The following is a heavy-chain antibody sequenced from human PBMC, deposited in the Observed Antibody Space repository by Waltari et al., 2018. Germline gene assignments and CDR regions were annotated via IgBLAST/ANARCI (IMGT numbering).Heavy chain of an antibody. CDR3: ARGLVGVVPAAIFSYYYYGMDV. CDR2: IYYSGST. V-gene: IGHV4-30-4*08. Sequence: QVQLQESGPGLVKPSQTLSLTCTVSGGSISSGDYYWSWIRQPPGKGLEWIGYIYYSGSTYYNPSLKSRVTISVDTSKNQFSLKLSSVTAADTAVYYCARGLVGVVPAAIFSYYYYGMDVWGQGTTVTVSS. CDR1: GGSISSGDYY. D-gene: IGHD2-2*01. J-gene: IGHJ6*02.